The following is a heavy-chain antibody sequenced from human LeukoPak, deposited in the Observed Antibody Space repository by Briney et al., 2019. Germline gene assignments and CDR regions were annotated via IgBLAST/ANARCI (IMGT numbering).Heavy chain of an antibody. Sequence: PGGSLRLSCAASGFNFNNYNMNWVRQAPGKGLEWVSYITLSSSSIYYADSVKGRFTISRDNSKNTLYLQMNSLRAEDTAVYYCAREYYYGSGSYYYYYYYYMDVWGKGTTVTVSS. D-gene: IGHD3-10*01. CDR3: AREYYYGSGSYYYYYYYYMDV. CDR1: GFNFNNYN. CDR2: ITLSSSSI. V-gene: IGHV3-48*01. J-gene: IGHJ6*03.